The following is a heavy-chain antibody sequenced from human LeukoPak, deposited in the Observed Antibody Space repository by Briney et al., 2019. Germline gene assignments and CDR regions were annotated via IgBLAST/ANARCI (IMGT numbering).Heavy chain of an antibody. CDR1: GGTFSSYA. J-gene: IGHJ4*02. V-gene: IGHV1-69*05. CDR3: ARDLYCSGGSCYSD. CDR2: IIPIFGTA. Sequence: SVKVPCKASGGTFSSYAISWVRQAPGQGLEWRGRIIPIFGTANYAQKFQGRVTITTDESTSTAYMELSSLRSEDTAVYYCARDLYCSGGSCYSDWGQGTLVTVSS. D-gene: IGHD2-15*01.